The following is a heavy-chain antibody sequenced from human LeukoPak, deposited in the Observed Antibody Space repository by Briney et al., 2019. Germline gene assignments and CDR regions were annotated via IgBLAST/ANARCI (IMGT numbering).Heavy chain of an antibody. CDR2: ISNDGSRK. D-gene: IGHD3-3*01. CDR3: ARDRAWNYFDY. V-gene: IGHV3-30*03. CDR1: GFTFSRHG. J-gene: IGHJ4*02. Sequence: GGSLRLPCAPSGFTFSRHGMHWVRQAPGKGLEWVAIISNDGSRKYYGHSVEGRFTISRDNSKNTLYLQMDSLRAEDTAVYYCARDRAWNYFDYWGQGTLVTVSS.